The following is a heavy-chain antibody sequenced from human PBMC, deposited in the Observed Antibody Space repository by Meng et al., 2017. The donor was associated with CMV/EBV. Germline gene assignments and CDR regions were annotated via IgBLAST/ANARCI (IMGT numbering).Heavy chain of an antibody. CDR1: GFSFSSYG. J-gene: IGHJ6*02. V-gene: IGHV3-33*08. CDR3: AKAVTTGEGYYYGMDV. CDR2: IWYDGSNQ. D-gene: IGHD4-11*01. Sequence: GSLRLSCAASGFSFSSYGMHWVRQAPGKGLEWVAVIWYDGSNQYYVDSVKGRFTISRDNSKNTLYLQMNSLGAEDTAVYYCAKAVTTGEGYYYGMDVWGQGTTVTVSS.